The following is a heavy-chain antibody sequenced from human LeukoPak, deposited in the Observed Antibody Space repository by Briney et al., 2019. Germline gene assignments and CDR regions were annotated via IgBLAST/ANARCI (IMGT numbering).Heavy chain of an antibody. CDR3: ARRAASNWYMDY. J-gene: IGHJ4*02. V-gene: IGHV3-64*01. CDR1: EFTFSSFA. D-gene: IGHD6-13*01. CDR2: ISSNGGST. Sequence: GGSLRLSCAASEFTFSSFAMHWVRQAPGKGLEYVSAISSNGGSTYYANSVKGRFTISRDNSKNTLYLQMGSLRAEGMAVYYCARRAASNWYMDYWGQGTLVTVSS.